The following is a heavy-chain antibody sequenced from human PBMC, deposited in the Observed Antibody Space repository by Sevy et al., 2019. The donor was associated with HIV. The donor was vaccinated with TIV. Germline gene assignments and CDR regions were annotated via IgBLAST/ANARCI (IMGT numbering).Heavy chain of an antibody. CDR3: ARAPPVRSGDDSPNWFDP. Sequence: SETLSLTCTVSGGSISTYYWSWIRQPPGKGLEYIGYIYYTGSTNYNPSLKSRVTISVDTSKNQFSLNLRSVTAVDTAVYYCARAPPVRSGDDSPNWFDPWGQGTLVTVSS. J-gene: IGHJ5*02. D-gene: IGHD5-12*01. CDR2: IYYTGST. CDR1: GGSISTYY. V-gene: IGHV4-59*01.